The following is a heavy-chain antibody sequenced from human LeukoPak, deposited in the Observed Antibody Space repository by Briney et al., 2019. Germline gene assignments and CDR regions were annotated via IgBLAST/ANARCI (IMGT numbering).Heavy chain of an antibody. D-gene: IGHD6-19*01. CDR3: ARVTAVAGPTGY. Sequence: GASVRVSCKASGYTFTNYGISWVRQAPGQGLEWMGWISVYNGNTNYAQKAQGRVTMTTDTSTSTAYMQLRSLRSDDTAVYYCARVTAVAGPTGYWGQGTLVTVSS. J-gene: IGHJ4*02. CDR2: ISVYNGNT. CDR1: GYTFTNYG. V-gene: IGHV1-18*01.